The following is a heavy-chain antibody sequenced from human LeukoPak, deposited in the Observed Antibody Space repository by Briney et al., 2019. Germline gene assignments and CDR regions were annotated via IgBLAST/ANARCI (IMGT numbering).Heavy chain of an antibody. Sequence: PSETLSLTCSVSGGSIGTYYWTWIRQPPGKGLEWIGYIYYTGSTNYNPSLKSRATMSVDTSKNQVSLKMTSVTVADTAVYYCARPPIPSAAASALDIWGQGTMVTVS. D-gene: IGHD2-2*01. CDR3: ARPPIPSAAASALDI. CDR2: IYYTGST. J-gene: IGHJ3*02. V-gene: IGHV4-59*08. CDR1: GGSIGTYY.